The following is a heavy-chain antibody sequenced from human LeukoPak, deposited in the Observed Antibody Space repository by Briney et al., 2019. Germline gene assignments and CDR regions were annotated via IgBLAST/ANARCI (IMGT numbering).Heavy chain of an antibody. CDR3: ARDPSNSGYDYLYYFDY. CDR2: ISAYNGNT. Sequence: ASVKVSCKASGYTFTSYGISWMRQAPGQGLEWMGWISAYNGNTNNAQKLQGRVTMTTDTSTSTAYMELSRLRSDDTAVYYCARDPSNSGYDYLYYFDYWGQGTLVTVSS. J-gene: IGHJ4*02. CDR1: GYTFTSYG. V-gene: IGHV1-18*01. D-gene: IGHD5-12*01.